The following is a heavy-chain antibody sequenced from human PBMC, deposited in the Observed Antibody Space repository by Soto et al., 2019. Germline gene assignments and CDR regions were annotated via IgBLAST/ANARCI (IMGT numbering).Heavy chain of an antibody. CDR1: GYTFTSYD. CDR3: AVYCGNRYWYFDL. J-gene: IGHJ2*01. CDR2: MNPNSGNT. D-gene: IGHD3-10*01. Sequence: QVKLVQSGAEVKKPGASVKVSCKASGYTFTSYDINWVRQAPGQGLEWMGWMNPNSGNTGYAEKFQGRVTMTMNTSISTAYMEVSSQMSEETAVYYCAVYCGNRYWYFDLWGRGTLVTVSS. V-gene: IGHV1-8*01.